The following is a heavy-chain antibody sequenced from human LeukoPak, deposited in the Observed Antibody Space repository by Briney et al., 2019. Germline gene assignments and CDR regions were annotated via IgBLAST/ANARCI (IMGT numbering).Heavy chain of an antibody. CDR3: ARGDIVVVPAATFDY. Sequence: ASVKVSGKASGYTFTGYYMHWVRQAPGQGLEWMRWINPNSGGTNYAQKFQGRVNMTRDTSISTAYMELSRLRSDDTAVYYCARGDIVVVPAATFDYWGQGTLVTVSS. CDR1: GYTFTGYY. D-gene: IGHD2-2*01. J-gene: IGHJ4*02. V-gene: IGHV1-2*02. CDR2: INPNSGGT.